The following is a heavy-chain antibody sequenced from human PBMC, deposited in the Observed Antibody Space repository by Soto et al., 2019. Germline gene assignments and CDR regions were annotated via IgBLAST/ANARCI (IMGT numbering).Heavy chain of an antibody. CDR2: IIPIFGTA. CDR3: ARVGHYDYVWGSSAYYFDY. CDR1: GGTLSSYA. D-gene: IGHD3-16*01. J-gene: IGHJ4*02. V-gene: IGHV1-69*01. Sequence: QVQLVQSGAEVKKPGSSVKVSCKASGGTLSSYAISWVRQAPGQGLEWMGGIIPIFGTANYAQKFQGRVTITADESTSTAYMELSSLRSEDTAVYYCARVGHYDYVWGSSAYYFDYWGQGTLVTVSS.